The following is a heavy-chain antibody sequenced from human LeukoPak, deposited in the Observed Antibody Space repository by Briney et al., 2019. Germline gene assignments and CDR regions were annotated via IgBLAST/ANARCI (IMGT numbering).Heavy chain of an antibody. Sequence: YNPSLKSRVTISVDTSKNQFSLKLSSVTAADTAVYYCARGRYYDSSGYFATRYYYYGMDVWGQGTTVTVSS. J-gene: IGHJ6*02. V-gene: IGHV4-34*01. D-gene: IGHD3-22*01. CDR3: ARGRYYDSSGYFATRYYYYGMDV.